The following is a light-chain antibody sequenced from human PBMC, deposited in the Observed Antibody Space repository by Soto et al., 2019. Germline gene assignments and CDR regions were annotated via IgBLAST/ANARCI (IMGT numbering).Light chain of an antibody. J-gene: IGKJ5*01. CDR1: QGISSY. Sequence: IQLTQSPSSLSASVGDRVTITCRASQGISSYLAWYQLKPGKALKLLIYSTSTLQSGVPSRFSGSGSGSDFTLTISSLQPEDFATYYCQQLNSYPITFGQGTRLEI. CDR2: STS. V-gene: IGKV1-9*01. CDR3: QQLNSYPIT.